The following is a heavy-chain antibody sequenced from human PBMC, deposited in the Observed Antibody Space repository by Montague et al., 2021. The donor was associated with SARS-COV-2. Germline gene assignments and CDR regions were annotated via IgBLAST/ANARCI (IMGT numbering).Heavy chain of an antibody. V-gene: IGHV2-5*02. Sequence: PALVKPTQTLTLTCSVSGFSLTTSGVAVGWIRQPPGKALEWLALIFWDDDKRYSLSLRSRLTISKDTPKNQGVLTVTNMDPLDTATYCCVHRHPPDAGGSCCYFDYWGQGTLVTVSS. CDR2: IFWDDDK. D-gene: IGHD2-15*01. J-gene: IGHJ4*02. CDR3: VHRHPPDAGGSCCYFDY. CDR1: GFSLTTSGVA.